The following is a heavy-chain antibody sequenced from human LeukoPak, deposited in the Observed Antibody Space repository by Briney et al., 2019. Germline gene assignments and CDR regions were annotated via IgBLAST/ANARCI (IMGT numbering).Heavy chain of an antibody. Sequence: ASVKVSCKASGYTFTSYDINWVRQATGQGLEWMGWMNPNSGNTGYARKFQGRVSMTRNTSISTAYMELSSLRSEDTAVHYCARFGRTVAGASVYYYYMDVWGKGTTVTVSS. CDR3: ARFGRTVAGASVYYYYMDV. D-gene: IGHD6-19*01. V-gene: IGHV1-8*01. CDR2: MNPNSGNT. J-gene: IGHJ6*03. CDR1: GYTFTSYD.